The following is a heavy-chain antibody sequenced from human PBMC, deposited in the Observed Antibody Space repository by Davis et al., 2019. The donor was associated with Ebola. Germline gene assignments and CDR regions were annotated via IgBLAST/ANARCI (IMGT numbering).Heavy chain of an antibody. CDR2: INPNSGGT. CDR3: ARPYNGPARAFDI. D-gene: IGHD1-26*01. J-gene: IGHJ3*02. Sequence: ASVPVSCQASGYTFTGYYMHSVRQAPGQGLEGMGWINPNSGGTNYAQKFQGRVTMTRDTSISTAYMELSRLRSDDTAVYYWARPYNGPARAFDIWGQGTMVTVSS. V-gene: IGHV1-2*02. CDR1: GYTFTGYY.